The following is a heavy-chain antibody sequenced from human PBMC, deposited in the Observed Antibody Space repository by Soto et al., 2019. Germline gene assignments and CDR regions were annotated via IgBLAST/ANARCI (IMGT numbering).Heavy chain of an antibody. CDR2: TRNKANSHTT. CDR3: ARATTVTDY. V-gene: IGHV3-72*01. J-gene: IGHJ4*02. D-gene: IGHD4-17*01. CDR1: GFIFSDHY. Sequence: EVQLVESGGGLVQPGGSLRLSCAASGFIFSDHYMDWDRQAPGKGLEWVGRTRNKANSHTTEYAASVKGRFTISRDDSKNSLYLQMNSLKIEDTAVYYCARATTVTDYWGQGTLVTVSS.